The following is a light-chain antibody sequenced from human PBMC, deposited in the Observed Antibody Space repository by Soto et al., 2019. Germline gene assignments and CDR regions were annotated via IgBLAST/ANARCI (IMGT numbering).Light chain of an antibody. V-gene: IGKV3-11*01. CDR3: QQRSSWMWA. J-gene: IGKJ1*01. Sequence: EIVMTQSPATLSVSPGEKATLSCRASRSVSTYLAWYQQKPGQAPRLLIYDTSHRATGIPARFSGSGSGTDFTLTISSLEPEDFAVYYCQQRSSWMWAFGQGTRVEVK. CDR2: DTS. CDR1: RSVSTY.